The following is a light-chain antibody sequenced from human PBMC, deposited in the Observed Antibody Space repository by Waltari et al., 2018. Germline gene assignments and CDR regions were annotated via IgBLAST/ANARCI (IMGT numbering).Light chain of an antibody. CDR3: AAWDDSLSGPI. V-gene: IGLV1-36*01. CDR2: YND. CDR1: RPNLGSNS. Sequence: QSVLTQPPSASEAARTTVTISCSGSRPNLGSNSVTWYQQLPETAPKLLVYYNDRRASGVSDRFSGSRSGTSASLAISGLQAEDEADYYCAAWDDSLSGPIFGGGTRLTVL. J-gene: IGLJ2*01.